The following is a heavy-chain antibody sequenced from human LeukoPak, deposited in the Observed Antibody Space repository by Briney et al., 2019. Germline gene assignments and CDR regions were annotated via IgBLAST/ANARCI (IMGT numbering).Heavy chain of an antibody. CDR2: VRVDGDSS. Sequence: GGSLRLSCAASGFTFSSYAMGWVRQAPGKGLEGVPGVRVDGDSSYYADSVKGRFTISRDNSKSTLYLQMNSLRAEDTALYYCAKGSGDTGYYFDDWGQGTLVTVSS. J-gene: IGHJ4*02. V-gene: IGHV3-23*01. CDR3: AKGSGDTGYYFDD. CDR1: GFTFSSYA. D-gene: IGHD3-10*01.